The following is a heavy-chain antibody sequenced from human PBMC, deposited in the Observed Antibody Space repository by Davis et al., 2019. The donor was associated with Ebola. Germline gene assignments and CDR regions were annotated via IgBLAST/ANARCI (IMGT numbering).Heavy chain of an antibody. CDR2: INTETGNP. J-gene: IGHJ4*02. V-gene: IGHV7-4-1*02. CDR1: GYTFSNYA. Sequence: ASVQVSCKASGYTFSNYAMNWVRQAPGQGLAWMGWINTETGNPTYAQAFKGRFVFSLDTSVSTVYLQISSLKADDSAVYYCATGRDGYNLNYWGQGTLVTVSS. D-gene: IGHD5-24*01. CDR3: ATGRDGYNLNY.